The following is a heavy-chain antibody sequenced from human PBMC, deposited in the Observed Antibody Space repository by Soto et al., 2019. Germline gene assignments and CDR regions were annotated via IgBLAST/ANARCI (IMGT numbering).Heavy chain of an antibody. J-gene: IGHJ4*02. CDR1: GFTFSSYA. CDR2: ISGSGGST. V-gene: IGHV3-23*01. D-gene: IGHD4-4*01. CDR3: AKGLTPSTGHPMDY. Sequence: GGSLRLSCAASGFTFSSYAMSWVRQAPGKGLEWVSAISGSGGSTYYADGVKDRFTISGDNSKNTLYLQMNSLRAEDTAVYYCAKGLTPSTGHPMDYWGQGTLVTVSS.